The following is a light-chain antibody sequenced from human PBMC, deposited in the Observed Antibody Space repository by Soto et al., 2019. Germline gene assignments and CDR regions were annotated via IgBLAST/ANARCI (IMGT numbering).Light chain of an antibody. Sequence: EIVLTQSPGTLPLSPGERVTLSCRASQSVSSSYLAWYQQKPGQAPRLLIYGASSRATGIPDRFSGSGSGTDFTPTTSRLEPEDFAVYYCQQYGTSPWTFGQGTKVDIK. V-gene: IGKV3-20*01. CDR1: QSVSSSY. J-gene: IGKJ1*01. CDR2: GAS. CDR3: QQYGTSPWT.